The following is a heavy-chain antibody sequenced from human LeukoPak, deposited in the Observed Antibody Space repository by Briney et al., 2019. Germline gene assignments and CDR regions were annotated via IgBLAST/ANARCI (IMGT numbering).Heavy chain of an antibody. Sequence: PGGSLRLSCAASGFTFSSYGMSWVRQAPGKGLEWVSGINWNGGSTGYADSVKGRFTISRDNAKNSLYLQMNSLRAEDTALYYCARARGYSYGYYYYYYYMDVWGKGTTVTVSS. CDR3: ARARGYSYGYYYYYYYMDV. CDR2: INWNGGST. D-gene: IGHD5-18*01. J-gene: IGHJ6*03. V-gene: IGHV3-20*04. CDR1: GFTFSSYG.